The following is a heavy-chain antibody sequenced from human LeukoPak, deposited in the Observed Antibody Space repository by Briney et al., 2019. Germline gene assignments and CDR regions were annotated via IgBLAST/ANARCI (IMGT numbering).Heavy chain of an antibody. J-gene: IGHJ4*02. Sequence: SETLSLTCTVSGGSISSYYWSWIRQPPGKGLEWIGYIYYSGSTNYNPSLKSRVTISVDTSKNQFSLKLSSVTAADTAVYYCARTSLQYYFDYWGQGTLVTVSS. CDR2: IYYSGST. CDR1: GGSISSYY. CDR3: ARTSLQYYFDY. V-gene: IGHV4-59*01. D-gene: IGHD4-11*01.